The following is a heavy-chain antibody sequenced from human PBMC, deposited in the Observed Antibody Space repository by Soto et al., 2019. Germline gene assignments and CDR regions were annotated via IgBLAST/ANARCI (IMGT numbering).Heavy chain of an antibody. J-gene: IGHJ5*02. CDR3: AKDDLDVKGGSRVVGTGPVADL. CDR1: GFTFSLYD. CDR2: ASYDGAGD. V-gene: IGHV3-30*18. Sequence: QLAESGGGVVQPGRSLRLSCAASGFTFSLYDMHWVRQVPGKGLEWLSVASYDGAGDSYAGSVKGRFTISRDNSKNTLYLQMDSLSPGDTGVYYCAKDDLDVKGGSRVVGTGPVADLWGRGTLVTVSS. D-gene: IGHD2-21*02.